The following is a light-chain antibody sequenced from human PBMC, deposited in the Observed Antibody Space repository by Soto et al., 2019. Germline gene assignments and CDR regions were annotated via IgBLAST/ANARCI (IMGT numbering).Light chain of an antibody. J-gene: IGLJ2*01. V-gene: IGLV2-14*03. CDR3: TSWTTSTTMI. CDR1: SSDIGAYNF. Sequence: QSVLTQPTSVSGSPGQSITISCTGTSSDIGAYNFVSRYQQHPGKAPKLMLYDVNIRPSGVSNRFSGSKSGNTASLTISGRQAEDEADYYCTSWTTSTTMIFGGGTKLTVL. CDR2: DVN.